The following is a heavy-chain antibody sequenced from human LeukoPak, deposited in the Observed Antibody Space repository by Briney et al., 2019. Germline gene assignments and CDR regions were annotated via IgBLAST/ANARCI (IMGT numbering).Heavy chain of an antibody. D-gene: IGHD3-22*01. CDR3: ETYYYDSSGYLTDY. CDR1: GFTFSSNW. CDR2: INSDESST. V-gene: IGHV3-74*01. J-gene: IGHJ4*02. Sequence: GGSLRLSCAASGFTFSSNWMHWVRQAPGKGLVWVSRINSDESSTNYADSVKGRFTISRDNAKNTLYLQMNSLRAEDTAVYYCETYYYDSSGYLTDYWGQGTLVTVSS.